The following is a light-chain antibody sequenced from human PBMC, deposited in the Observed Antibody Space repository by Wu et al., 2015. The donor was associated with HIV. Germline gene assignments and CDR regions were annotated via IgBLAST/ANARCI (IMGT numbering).Light chain of an antibody. CDR1: DNVDSL. J-gene: IGKJ1*01. V-gene: IGKV1-5*03. CDR3: QQYNIFPWT. CDR2: RSS. Sequence: DVQMTQSPSALSASVGDKITITCRATDNVDSLVAWYQQKPGKAPKLLIYRSSSLENGIPSRFSGSGSGTEFFLTISSLQPDDFAAYYCQQYNIFPWTFGPGTKVEIK.